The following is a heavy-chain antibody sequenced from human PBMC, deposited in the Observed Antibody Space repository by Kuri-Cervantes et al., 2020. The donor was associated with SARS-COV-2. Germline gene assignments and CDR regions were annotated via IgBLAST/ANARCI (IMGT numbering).Heavy chain of an antibody. Sequence: GESLKISCAASGFTFSRYTMNWVRRAPGKGLEWVSSISSRSGYIYYSGSIKGRFTISRDNAKNSLYLQMNSLRPEDTAVYYCARDPMWSRYYYDSSGSYYFDYWGQGTLVTVSS. CDR3: ARDPMWSRYYYDSSGSYYFDY. D-gene: IGHD3-22*01. CDR1: GFTFSRYT. J-gene: IGHJ4*02. CDR2: ISSRSGYI. V-gene: IGHV3-21*01.